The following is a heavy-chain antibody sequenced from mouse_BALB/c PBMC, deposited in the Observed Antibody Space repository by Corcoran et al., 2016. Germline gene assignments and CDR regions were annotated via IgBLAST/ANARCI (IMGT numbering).Heavy chain of an antibody. Sequence: EVQLQQSGAELVKPGASVKLSCTASGFNIKDTYMHWVKQRPEQGLEWIGRIDPANGNTKYDPKFQGKATITADTSSNTAYLQLSSLTSEDTAVYYCARGGLRRGYDAMDYWGQGTSVTVSS. J-gene: IGHJ4*01. CDR3: ARGGLRRGYDAMDY. CDR2: IDPANGNT. V-gene: IGHV14-3*02. D-gene: IGHD3-1*01. CDR1: GFNIKDTY.